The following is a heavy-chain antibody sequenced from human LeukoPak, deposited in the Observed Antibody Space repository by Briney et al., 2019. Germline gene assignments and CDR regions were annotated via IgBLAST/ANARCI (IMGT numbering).Heavy chain of an antibody. CDR2: IYCSGST. CDR3: ARAYYYDSSGYLVAFDI. V-gene: IGHV4-59*01. Sequence: SETLSFTCAVYGGSFSGYYWSWIRQPPGKGLEWIGYIYCSGSTNYNPSLKSRVTISVDTSKNQFSLKLSSVTAADTAVYYCARAYYYDSSGYLVAFDIWGQGTMVTVSS. CDR1: GGSFSGYY. J-gene: IGHJ3*02. D-gene: IGHD3-22*01.